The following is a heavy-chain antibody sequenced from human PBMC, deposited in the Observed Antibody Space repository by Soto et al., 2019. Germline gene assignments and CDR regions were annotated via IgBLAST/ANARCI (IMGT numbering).Heavy chain of an antibody. V-gene: IGHV4-61*01. Sequence: TVSITCKVSGGTVRSGRCYWSWIRQPRGKGLEWIGYIYYSGSTNYNPSLKSRVTISVDTSKNQFSLKLSSVTAADTAVYYCAREGGCSGGSCYPFDPWGQGTLVPVSS. CDR1: GGTVRSGRCY. J-gene: IGHJ5*02. CDR2: IYYSGST. CDR3: AREGGCSGGSCYPFDP. D-gene: IGHD2-15*01.